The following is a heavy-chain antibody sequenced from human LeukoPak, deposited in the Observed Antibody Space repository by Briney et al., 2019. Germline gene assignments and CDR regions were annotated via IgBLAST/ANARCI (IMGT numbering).Heavy chain of an antibody. CDR1: GFMFDDYG. V-gene: IGHV3-20*04. D-gene: IGHD5-12*01. J-gene: IGHJ2*01. CDR2: INWNGGRT. CDR3: ARLVPEATMIHWYFDL. Sequence: PGGSLRLSCAASGFMFDDYGMSWVRQAPGKGLEWVSGINWNGGRTGYADSVKGRFTISRDNAKNSLFLQMNSLRAEDTAVYYCARLVPEATMIHWYFDLWGRGTLVTVSS.